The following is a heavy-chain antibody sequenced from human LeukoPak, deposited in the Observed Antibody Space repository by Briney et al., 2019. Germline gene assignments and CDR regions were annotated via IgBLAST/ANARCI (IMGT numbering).Heavy chain of an antibody. Sequence: GGSLRLSCAASGFTFSSYSMNWVRQAPGKGLEWVSSISSSSYIYHADSVKGRFTISRDNAKNSLYLQMNSLRAEDTAVYYCARDGGAAAGFFDYWGQGTLVTVSS. V-gene: IGHV3-21*01. D-gene: IGHD6-13*01. CDR2: ISSSSYI. J-gene: IGHJ4*02. CDR1: GFTFSSYS. CDR3: ARDGGAAAGFFDY.